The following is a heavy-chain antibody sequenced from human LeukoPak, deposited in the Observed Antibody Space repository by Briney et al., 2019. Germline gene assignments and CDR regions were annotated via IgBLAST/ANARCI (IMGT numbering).Heavy chain of an antibody. CDR2: ISYDGSNK. Sequence: TGRSLRLSCAASVFTFSSYAMHWVRQAPGKGLEWVAVISYDGSNKYYADSVKGRFTISRDNSKNTLYLQMNSLRAEDTAVYYCARVLRAAAGFSAFDIWGQGTMVTVSS. V-gene: IGHV3-30-3*01. J-gene: IGHJ3*02. CDR3: ARVLRAAAGFSAFDI. CDR1: VFTFSSYA. D-gene: IGHD6-13*01.